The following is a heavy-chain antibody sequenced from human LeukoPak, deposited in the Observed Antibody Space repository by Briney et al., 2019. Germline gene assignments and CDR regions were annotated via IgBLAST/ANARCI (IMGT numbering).Heavy chain of an antibody. CDR1: GYTFTGYY. V-gene: IGHV1-2*02. J-gene: IGHJ4*02. CDR3: ARDPEDSSGYYRGAKTPTFDY. Sequence: ASVKVSCKASGYTFTGYYMHWVRQAPGQGLEWMGWINPNSGGTNYAQKFQGRVTMTRDTSISTAYMELSRLRSDDTAVYYCARDPEDSSGYYRGAKTPTFDYWGQGTLVTVSS. CDR2: INPNSGGT. D-gene: IGHD3-22*01.